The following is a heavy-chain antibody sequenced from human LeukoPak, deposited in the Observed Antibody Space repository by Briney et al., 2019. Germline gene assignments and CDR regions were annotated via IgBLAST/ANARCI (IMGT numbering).Heavy chain of an antibody. D-gene: IGHD4-17*01. V-gene: IGHV4-59*01. CDR1: GGSISSYY. CDR2: IYYSGST. J-gene: IGHJ4*02. CDR3: ARAYGDYVCDY. Sequence: SETLSLTCTVSGGSISSYYRSWIRQPPGKGLEWIGYIYYSGSTNYNPSLKSRVTISVDTSKNQFSLKLSSVTAADTAVYYCARAYGDYVCDYWGQGTLVTVSS.